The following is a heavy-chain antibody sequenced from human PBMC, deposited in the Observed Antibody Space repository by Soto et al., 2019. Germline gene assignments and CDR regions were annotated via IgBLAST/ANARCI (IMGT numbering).Heavy chain of an antibody. CDR3: ARDHSSGWYSY. V-gene: IGHV4-38-2*02. Sequence: PSETLSLTCAVSGYSISSGYYWGWIRQPPGKGLEWIGSIYHSGSTYYNPSLKSRVTISVDTSKNQFSLKLSSVTAADTAVYYCARDHSSGWYSYWGQGTLVTVSS. J-gene: IGHJ4*02. CDR2: IYHSGST. CDR1: GYSISSGYY. D-gene: IGHD6-19*01.